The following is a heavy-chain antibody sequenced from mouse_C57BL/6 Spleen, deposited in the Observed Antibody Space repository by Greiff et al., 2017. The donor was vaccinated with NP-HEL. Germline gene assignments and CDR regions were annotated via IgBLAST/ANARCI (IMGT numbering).Heavy chain of an antibody. CDR3: ARRAYYCGSSPWFAY. D-gene: IGHD1-1*01. V-gene: IGHV1-18*01. CDR1: GYTFTHYN. J-gene: IGHJ3*01. CDR2: INPNNGGT. Sequence: VQLQQSGPELVKPGASVKIPCKASGYTFTHYNMDWVKQSHGKSLEWIGDINPNNGGTIYNQKFKGKATLTVDKSSSTAYMELRSLTSEDTAVYYCARRAYYCGSSPWFAYWGQGTLVTVSA.